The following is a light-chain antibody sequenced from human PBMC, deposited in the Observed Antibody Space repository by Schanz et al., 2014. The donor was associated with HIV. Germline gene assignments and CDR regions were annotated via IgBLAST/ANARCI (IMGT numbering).Light chain of an antibody. CDR2: GVS. J-gene: IGLJ1*01. Sequence: QSALTQPASMSGSPGQSITFSCTGTSSDVGTYNLVSWYQQHPGKAPQLLIYGVSQRPSGISDRFSGSKSGNTASLTISGLQAADEADYYCCSYAGGPYVFGTGTKLTVL. V-gene: IGLV2-23*02. CDR3: CSYAGGPYV. CDR1: SSDVGTYNL.